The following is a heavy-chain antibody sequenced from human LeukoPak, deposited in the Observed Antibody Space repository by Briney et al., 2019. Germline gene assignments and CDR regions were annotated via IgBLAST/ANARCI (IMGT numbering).Heavy chain of an antibody. CDR1: GFTFSSYG. D-gene: IGHD1-26*01. J-gene: IGHJ4*02. V-gene: IGHV3-30*02. CDR2: IRYDGSDK. CDR3: VRDRGSYRPIDY. Sequence: PGGSLRLSCAASGFTFSSYGIHWVRQAPVKGLEWVAFIRYDGSDKYFADIVKGRFTISRDNSKNTVYLQMNSLRVEDTAIYYCVRDRGSYRPIDYWGQGTLVTVSS.